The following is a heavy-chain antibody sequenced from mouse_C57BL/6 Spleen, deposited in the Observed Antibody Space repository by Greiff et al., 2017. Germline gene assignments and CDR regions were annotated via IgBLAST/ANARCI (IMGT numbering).Heavy chain of an antibody. CDR3: ARRIWDY. J-gene: IGHJ2*01. CDR2: IDPSDSYT. V-gene: IGHV1-50*01. CDR1: GYTFTSYW. Sequence: VKLQQPGAELVKPGASVKLSCKASGYTFTSYWMQWVKQRPGQGLEWIGEIDPSDSYTNYNQKFKGKATLTVDTSSSTAYMQLSSLTSEDSAVYYCARRIWDYWGQGTTLTVSS.